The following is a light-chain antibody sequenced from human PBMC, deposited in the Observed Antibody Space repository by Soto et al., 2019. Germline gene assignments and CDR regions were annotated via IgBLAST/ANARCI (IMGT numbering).Light chain of an antibody. CDR1: SSDVGGYNY. CDR2: DVS. CDR3: NSYTTSSTYV. Sequence: QSALTQPASVSGSPGQPITISCTGTSSDVGGYNYVSWYQQHPGKAPKVMIYDVSNRPSGVSNRFSGSKSGNTASLTISGLQAEDEAEYYCNSYTTSSTYVFGTGTKLTVL. V-gene: IGLV2-14*01. J-gene: IGLJ1*01.